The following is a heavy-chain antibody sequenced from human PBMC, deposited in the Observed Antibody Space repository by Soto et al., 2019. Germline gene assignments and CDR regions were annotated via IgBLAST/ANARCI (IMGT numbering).Heavy chain of an antibody. CDR3: AKLMPRIAVAGRGIIGFDAFDI. J-gene: IGHJ3*02. CDR1: GFTFSSYA. Sequence: GGSLRLSCAASGFTFSSYAMSWVRQAPGKGLEWVSAISGSGGSTYYADSVKGRFTIARDNSKNTLYLQMNSLRDEDTVVYYCAKLMPRIAVAGRGIIGFDAFDIWGQGTMVTVSS. CDR2: ISGSGGST. D-gene: IGHD6-19*01. V-gene: IGHV3-23*01.